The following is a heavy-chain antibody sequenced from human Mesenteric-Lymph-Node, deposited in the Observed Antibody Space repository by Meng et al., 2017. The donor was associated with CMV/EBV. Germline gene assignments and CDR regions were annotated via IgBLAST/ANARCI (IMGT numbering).Heavy chain of an antibody. CDR2: IYNGGSST. J-gene: IGHJ4*02. D-gene: IGHD6-13*01. Sequence: GESLKISCAASGFTFSNYAMNWVRQAPGKGLEWVSVIYNGGSSTYYADSVKGRFTISRDDSKNTLYLQMNSLRAEDTAIYYCAKNRGGLAAAANYWGQGTLVTVSS. V-gene: IGHV3-23*03. CDR1: GFTFSNYA. CDR3: AKNRGGLAAAANY.